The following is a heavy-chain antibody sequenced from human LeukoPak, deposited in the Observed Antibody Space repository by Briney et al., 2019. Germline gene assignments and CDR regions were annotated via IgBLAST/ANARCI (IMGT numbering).Heavy chain of an antibody. V-gene: IGHV4-59*01. J-gene: IGHJ4*02. CDR2: IYYSGST. CDR3: AGTSYSSSSTYFDY. Sequence: SETLSLTCTVSGGSISSYYWSWIRQPPGKGLEWIGYIYYSGSTNYNPSLKSRVTISVDTSKNQFSLKLSSVTAADTAVYYCAGTSYSSSSTYFDYWGQGTLVTVSS. D-gene: IGHD6-6*01. CDR1: GGSISSYY.